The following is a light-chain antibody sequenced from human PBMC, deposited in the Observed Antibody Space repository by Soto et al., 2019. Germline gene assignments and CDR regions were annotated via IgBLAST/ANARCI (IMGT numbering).Light chain of an antibody. CDR1: QSLSHW. CDR3: QNYITTFRT. CDR2: KAS. Sequence: DIQLTQSPSTLSASVGDRVTITCRASQSLSHWLAWYQQKPGKAPKLLIYKASTVESGVPSRFGGSGSGTEFTLTISSLQPDDFATYYCQNYITTFRTFGQGTKVEVK. J-gene: IGKJ1*01. V-gene: IGKV1-5*03.